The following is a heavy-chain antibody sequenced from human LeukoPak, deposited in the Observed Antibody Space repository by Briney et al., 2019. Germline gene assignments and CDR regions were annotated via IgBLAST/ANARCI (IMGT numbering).Heavy chain of an antibody. CDR1: GFTFSSHA. Sequence: PGGSLRLSCAASGFTFSSHAMSWVRHAPGKGLEWASTISGSGDSTNYADSVKGRFTISRDNSKNTLYLQMSSLRADDTAMYYCAKLIVGARSLFDFRGQGILVTVSS. CDR2: ISGSGDST. J-gene: IGHJ4*02. V-gene: IGHV3-23*01. D-gene: IGHD1-26*01. CDR3: AKLIVGARSLFDF.